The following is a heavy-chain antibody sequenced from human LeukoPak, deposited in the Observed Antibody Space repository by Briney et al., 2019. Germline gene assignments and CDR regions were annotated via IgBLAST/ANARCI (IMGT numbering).Heavy chain of an antibody. V-gene: IGHV4-34*01. D-gene: IGHD2-2*01. CDR2: INHSGST. CDR1: GGSFSGYY. CDR3: ARRSTVPAANFDY. J-gene: IGHJ4*02. Sequence: KPSATLSLTRAVYGGSFSGYYWSWIRQPPGKGLEWIGEINHSGSTNYNPSLKSRVTISVDTSKNQFSLKLSSVTAADTAVYYCARRSTVPAANFDYWGQGTLVTVSS.